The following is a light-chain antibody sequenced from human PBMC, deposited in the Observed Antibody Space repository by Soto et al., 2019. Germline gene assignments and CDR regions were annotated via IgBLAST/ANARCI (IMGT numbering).Light chain of an antibody. CDR3: QQYYSTPPGFT. CDR2: WAS. CDR1: QSVLYSSNNKNY. V-gene: IGKV4-1*01. J-gene: IGKJ3*01. Sequence: DIVMTQSPDSLAVSLGERATINRKSSQSVLYSSNNKNYLAWYQQKPGQPPKLLIYWASTRESGVPDRFSGSGSGTDFTLTISSLQAEDVAVYYCQQYYSTPPGFTFGPGTKVDIK.